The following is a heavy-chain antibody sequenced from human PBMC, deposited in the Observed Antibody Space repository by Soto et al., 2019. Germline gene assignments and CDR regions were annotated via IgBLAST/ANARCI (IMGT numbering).Heavy chain of an antibody. J-gene: IGHJ4*02. Sequence: GGSLRLSCAASGFTFSSYAMSWVRQAPGKGLEWVSAISGSGGSTYYADSVKGRFTISRDNSKNTLYLQMNSLRAEDTAVYYCAKETAMVPLPLQNPLYNWGQGTLVTVSS. CDR3: AKETAMVPLPLQNPLYN. CDR2: ISGSGGST. V-gene: IGHV3-23*01. D-gene: IGHD5-18*01. CDR1: GFTFSSYA.